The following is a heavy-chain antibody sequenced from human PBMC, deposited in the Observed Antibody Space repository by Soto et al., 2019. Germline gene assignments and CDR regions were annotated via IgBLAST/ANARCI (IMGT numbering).Heavy chain of an antibody. J-gene: IGHJ4*02. CDR2: ISYDGSNK. D-gene: IGHD6-19*01. CDR1: GFTFSSYG. Sequence: QVQLVESGGGVVQPGRSLRLSCAASGFTFSSYGMHWVRQAPGKGLEWVAVISYDGSNKYYADSEKGRFTISRDNSKNTLYLQMNSLRAEDTAVYYFAKSQWDCWGQGTLVTVSS. V-gene: IGHV3-30*18. CDR3: AKSQWDC.